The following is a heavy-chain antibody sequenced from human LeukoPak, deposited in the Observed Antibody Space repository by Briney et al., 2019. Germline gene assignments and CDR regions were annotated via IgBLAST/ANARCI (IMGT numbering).Heavy chain of an antibody. V-gene: IGHV4-59*01. CDR3: ARGPRFGKSDY. D-gene: IGHD3-16*01. Sequence: SETLSLTCTVSGGSISSYYWSWIRQPPGKGLEWIGYIYYSGSTNYNPSLKSRVTISVDTSKNQFSLKLSSVTAADTAVYYCARGPRFGKSDYWGQGTLVTVSS. CDR1: GGSISSYY. J-gene: IGHJ4*02. CDR2: IYYSGST.